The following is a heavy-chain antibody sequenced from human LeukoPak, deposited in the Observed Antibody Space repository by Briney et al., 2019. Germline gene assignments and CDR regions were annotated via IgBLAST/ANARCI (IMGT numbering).Heavy chain of an antibody. D-gene: IGHD1-7*01. CDR3: ARESYWTYDY. V-gene: IGHV3-48*04. CDR1: GFTFSSYS. Sequence: GGSLRLSCAASGFTFSSYSMNWVRQAPGKGLEWVSYITSSGDTIDYADSVKGRFTISRDNTKNSLYLQMNSLRAEDTAIYYCARESYWTYDYWGQGTLVTVSS. J-gene: IGHJ4*02. CDR2: ITSSGDTI.